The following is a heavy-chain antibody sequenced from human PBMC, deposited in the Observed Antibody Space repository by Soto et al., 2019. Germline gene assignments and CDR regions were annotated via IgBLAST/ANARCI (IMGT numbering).Heavy chain of an antibody. Sequence: EVQLVESGGGLVKPGGSLRLSCAASGFTFSNAWMNWVRQAPGKGLEWVGRIKSKTDGGTTDYAAPVKGRFTISRDDAKNTLYLQMNSLKTEETAVYDCTTDPKFDWSAGGFDCWGQGTLVTVAS. D-gene: IGHD3-9*01. CDR3: TTDPKFDWSAGGFDC. V-gene: IGHV3-15*07. CDR1: GFTFSNAW. J-gene: IGHJ4*02. CDR2: IKSKTDGGTT.